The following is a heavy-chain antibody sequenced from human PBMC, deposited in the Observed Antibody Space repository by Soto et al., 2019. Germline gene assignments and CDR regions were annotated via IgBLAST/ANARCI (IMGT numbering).Heavy chain of an antibody. D-gene: IGHD2-21*02. J-gene: IGHJ4*02. CDR1: GFTFSSYG. Sequence: QVQLVECGGGVVQPGRSLRLSCAASGFTFSSYGMHWVRQAPGKGREWVAVIWYDGSNKYYADSVKGRFTISRDNSKKTLYLQRNSLRGEDTAVYYCASALGVYCGGGCAHDYCGQGTLVTVSS. V-gene: IGHV3-33*01. CDR2: IWYDGSNK. CDR3: ASALGVYCGGGCAHDY.